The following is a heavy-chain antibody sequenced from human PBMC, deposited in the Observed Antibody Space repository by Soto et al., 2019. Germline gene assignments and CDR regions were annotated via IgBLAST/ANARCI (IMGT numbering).Heavy chain of an antibody. Sequence: GGYVRIASAASGFSFSSYAMSWVRQAPGKGLEWVSAISGSGGSTYYADSVKGGVTISRDNSKKTLYLQMNSLRAEETAVYNSANYSISFFYCYWDHRYLPSFPTRRSSDL. J-gene: IGHJ2*01. CDR1: GFSFSSYA. CDR3: ANYSISFFYCYWDHRYLPSFPTRRSSDL. CDR2: ISGSGGST. V-gene: IGHV3-23*01. D-gene: IGHD2-21*01.